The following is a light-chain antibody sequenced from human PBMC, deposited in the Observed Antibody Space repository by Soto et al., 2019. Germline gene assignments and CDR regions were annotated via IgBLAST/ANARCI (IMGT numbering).Light chain of an antibody. J-gene: IGLJ1*01. V-gene: IGLV2-23*02. CDR2: EVS. Sequence: QSALTQPASVSGSPGQSITISCTGSSSDVGSYTLVSWYQQHPGKVPKLMIYEVSKRPSGVSVRFSGSRSGNTASLTISGLQAEDEADYFCWSYAGSFTYVFGTGTNVTV. CDR3: WSYAGSFTYV. CDR1: SSDVGSYTL.